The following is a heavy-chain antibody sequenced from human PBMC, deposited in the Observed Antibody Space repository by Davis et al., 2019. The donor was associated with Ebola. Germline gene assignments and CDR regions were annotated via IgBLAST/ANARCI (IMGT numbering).Heavy chain of an antibody. CDR2: IWYDGSNK. CDR1: GFTFSSYG. V-gene: IGHV3-33*01. D-gene: IGHD4-17*01. Sequence: GGSLRLSCAASGFTFSSYGMHWVRQAPGKGLEWVAVIWYDGSNKYYADSVKGRFTISRDNSKNTLYLQMNSLRAEDTAVYYCARAEDDYGEYPDALDIWGQGTVVTVSS. CDR3: ARAEDDYGEYPDALDI. J-gene: IGHJ3*02.